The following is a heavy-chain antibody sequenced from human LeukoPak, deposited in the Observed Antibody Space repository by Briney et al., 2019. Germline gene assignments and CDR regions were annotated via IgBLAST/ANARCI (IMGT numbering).Heavy chain of an antibody. V-gene: IGHV3-30*04. J-gene: IGHJ6*03. CDR2: ISYDGSNK. CDR1: GFTFSSYE. D-gene: IGHD6-6*01. Sequence: GGSLRLSCAASGFTFSSYEMNWVRQAPGKGLEWVAVISYDGSNKYYADSVKGRFTISRDNSKNTLYLQMNSLRAEDTAVYYCASLSEQLVLGGVYYYMDVWGKGTTVTVSS. CDR3: ASLSEQLVLGGVYYYMDV.